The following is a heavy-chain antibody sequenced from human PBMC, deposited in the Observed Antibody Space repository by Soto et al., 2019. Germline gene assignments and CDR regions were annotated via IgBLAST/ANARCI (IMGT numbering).Heavy chain of an antibody. J-gene: IGHJ5*02. CDR3: ARASCIASFGVAKGWFHP. CDR2: INHSGST. D-gene: IGHD3-3*01. Sequence: PSETLSLTCAVYGGSFSGYYWSWIRQPPGKGLEWIGEINHSGSTNYNPSLKSRVTISVDTSKNQFSLKLSSVTAADTAVYYCARASCIASFGVAKGWFHPWGQGTLVIVSS. CDR1: GGSFSGYY. V-gene: IGHV4-34*01.